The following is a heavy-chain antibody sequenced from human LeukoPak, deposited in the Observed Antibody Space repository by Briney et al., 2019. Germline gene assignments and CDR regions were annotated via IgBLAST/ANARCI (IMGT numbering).Heavy chain of an antibody. CDR2: ISYDGSNK. D-gene: IGHD3-10*01. CDR1: GFTFSSYA. J-gene: IGHJ4*02. Sequence: QPGGSLRLSCAASGFTFSSYAMHWVRQAPGKGLEWVAVISYDGSNKYYADSVKGRFTISRDNSKNTLYLQMNSLRAEDTAVYYCARDAMAETYYPDYWGQGTLVTVSS. V-gene: IGHV3-30-3*01. CDR3: ARDAMAETYYPDY.